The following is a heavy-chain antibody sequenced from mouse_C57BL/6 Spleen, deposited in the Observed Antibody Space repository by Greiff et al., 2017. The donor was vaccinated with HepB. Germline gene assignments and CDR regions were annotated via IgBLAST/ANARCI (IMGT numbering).Heavy chain of an antibody. J-gene: IGHJ1*03. Sequence: VQLQQSGPGLVQPSQSLSITCTVSGFSLTSYGVHWVRQSPGKGLEWLGVIWSGGSTDYNAAFISRLSISKDNSKSQVFFKMNSLQADDTAIYYCARKGSSYEYFDVWGTGTTVTVSS. D-gene: IGHD1-1*01. CDR2: IWSGGST. CDR1: GFSLTSYG. V-gene: IGHV2-2*01. CDR3: ARKGSSYEYFDV.